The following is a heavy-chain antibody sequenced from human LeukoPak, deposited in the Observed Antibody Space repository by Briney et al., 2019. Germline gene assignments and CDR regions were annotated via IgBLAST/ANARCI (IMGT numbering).Heavy chain of an antibody. CDR2: IYPGDSDT. Sequence: GESLKISCNGSGYSFTSYWIGWVRQMPGKGLEWMGIIYPGDSDTRYSPSFQGQVTISADKSISTAYLQWSSLKASDTAMYYCARLVVVTAIRDSAFGIWGQGTMVTVSS. CDR1: GYSFTSYW. CDR3: ARLVVVTAIRDSAFGI. J-gene: IGHJ3*02. D-gene: IGHD2-21*02. V-gene: IGHV5-51*01.